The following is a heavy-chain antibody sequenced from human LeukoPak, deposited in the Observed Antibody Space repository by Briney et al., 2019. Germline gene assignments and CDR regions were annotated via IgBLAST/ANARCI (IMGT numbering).Heavy chain of an antibody. CDR2: ISYDGSNK. CDR1: GFTFSSYG. Sequence: GRSLRLSCAASGFTFSSYGIHWVRQAPGKGLEWVAVISYDGSNKYYADSVKGRFTISRDNSKNTLYLQMNSLRAEDTAVYYCATPITMIPGDAFDIWGQGTMVTVSS. V-gene: IGHV3-30*03. CDR3: ATPITMIPGDAFDI. D-gene: IGHD3-22*01. J-gene: IGHJ3*02.